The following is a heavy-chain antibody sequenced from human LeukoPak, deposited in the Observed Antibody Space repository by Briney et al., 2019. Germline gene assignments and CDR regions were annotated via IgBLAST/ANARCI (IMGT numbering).Heavy chain of an antibody. CDR1: GYTFTGYY. D-gene: IGHD2-2*01. V-gene: IGHV1-2*02. J-gene: IGHJ6*02. Sequence: ASVKVSCKASGYTFTGYYMHWVRQAPGQGLEWMGWINPNSGGTNYAQKFQGRVTMTRDTSISTAYMELSRLRSDDTAVYYCAREYCSSTSCYLGLDVWGQGTTVTVSS. CDR3: AREYCSSTSCYLGLDV. CDR2: INPNSGGT.